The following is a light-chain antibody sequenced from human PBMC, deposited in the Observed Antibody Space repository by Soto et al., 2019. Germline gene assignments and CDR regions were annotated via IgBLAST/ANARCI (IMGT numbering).Light chain of an antibody. Sequence: QSALTPPTSASGSPGQSVTVSCTGTSSAGGGYESVSWFQQHPDKAPKLMIYEVSKRPSGVPDRFSGSKSGNTASLTVSGSHAEDEADYYCSSSAGSDSLVFGGGTKLTV. V-gene: IGLV2-8*01. CDR2: EVS. CDR1: SSAGGGYES. J-gene: IGLJ2*01. CDR3: SSSAGSDSLV.